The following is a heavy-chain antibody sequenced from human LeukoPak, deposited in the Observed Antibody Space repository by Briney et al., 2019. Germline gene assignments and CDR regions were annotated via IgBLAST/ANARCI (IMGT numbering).Heavy chain of an antibody. CDR2: IYTSGST. D-gene: IGHD2-21*02. Sequence: PSETLSLTCTVSGGSISSYYWSWIRQPPGKGLEWIGRIYTSGSTNYNPSLKSRVTISVDTSKNQFSLKLSSVTAADTAVYYCARDAGVVTAIYFDYWGQGTLVTVSS. V-gene: IGHV4-4*08. CDR1: GGSISSYY. J-gene: IGHJ4*02. CDR3: ARDAGVVTAIYFDY.